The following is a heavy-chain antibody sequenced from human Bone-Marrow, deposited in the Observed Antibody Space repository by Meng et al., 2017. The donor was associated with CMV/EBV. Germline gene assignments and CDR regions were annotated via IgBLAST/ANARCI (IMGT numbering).Heavy chain of an antibody. J-gene: IGHJ4*02. Sequence: GSLRLSCSVSGGSLSGSSYYWTWIRQPPGKGLEWIGDIYYSGSTNYNPSLKSRVTISGDTSKNQFSLKLNSVTAADTAVYYCARDGRSTPRGYKYWGPGQRVNGAS. CDR1: GGSLSGSSYY. CDR2: IYYSGST. CDR3: ARDGRSTPRGYKY. V-gene: IGHV4-61*01. D-gene: IGHD5-18*01.